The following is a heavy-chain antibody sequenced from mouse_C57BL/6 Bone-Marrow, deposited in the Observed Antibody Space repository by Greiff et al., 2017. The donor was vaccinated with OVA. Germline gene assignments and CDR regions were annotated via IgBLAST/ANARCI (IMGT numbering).Heavy chain of an antibody. CDR2: TTPRRGYP. V-gene: IGHV1-4*01. CDR1: GYTFTSYT. CDR3: ARGVGSRWYFDV. J-gene: IGHJ1*03. Sequence: QVQLQQSGAELARPGASVKMSCKASGYTFTSYTMPWVKQRPGQGLEWIGYTTPRRGYPTYNQKFKDKATLTADKSSSTAYMQLSSLTSEDSAVYYCARGVGSRWYFDVWGTGTTVTVSS. D-gene: IGHD1-1*01.